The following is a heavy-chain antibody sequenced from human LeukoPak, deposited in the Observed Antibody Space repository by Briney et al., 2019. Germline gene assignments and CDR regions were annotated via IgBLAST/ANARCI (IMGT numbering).Heavy chain of an antibody. J-gene: IGHJ4*02. CDR1: GFTFSSYA. V-gene: IGHV3-23*01. CDR2: ISGSGGST. D-gene: IGHD2-2*01. CDR3: AKIPLLVPAADNSDY. Sequence: PGGSLRLSCAASGFTFSSYAMSWVRQAPGKGLEWVSAISGSGGSTYYADSVKGRFTISRDNSKNTLYLQMNSLRAEDTAVYYCAKIPLLVPAADNSDYWGQGTLVTVSS.